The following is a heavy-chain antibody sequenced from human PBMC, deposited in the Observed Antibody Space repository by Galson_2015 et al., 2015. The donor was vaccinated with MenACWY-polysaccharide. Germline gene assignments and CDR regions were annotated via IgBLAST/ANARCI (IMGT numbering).Heavy chain of an antibody. V-gene: IGHV3-23*01. D-gene: IGHD3-3*01. CDR3: AKDNPMMDWLLPPNWFDP. CDR1: GFTFRTYS. J-gene: IGHJ5*02. CDR2: LSSSRGST. Sequence: SLRLSCAASGFTFRTYSMSWGRPAPGKGLEWVSGLSSSRGSTYYADSVKGLFTISRDNSKNTRYLQMNSLRAEDTAVYYCAKDNPMMDWLLPPNWFDPWGQGTVVTVSS.